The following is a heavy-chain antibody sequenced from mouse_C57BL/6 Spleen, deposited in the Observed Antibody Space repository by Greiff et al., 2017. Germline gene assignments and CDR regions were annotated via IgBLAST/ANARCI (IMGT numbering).Heavy chain of an antibody. CDR3: ARNDGYYDAMDY. D-gene: IGHD2-3*01. J-gene: IGHJ4*01. V-gene: IGHV1-80*01. CDR2: IYPGDGDT. CDR1: GYAFSSYW. Sequence: VKLMESGAELVKPGASVKISCKASGYAFSSYWMNWVKQRPGKGLEWIGQIYPGDGDTNYNGKFKGKATLTADKSSSTAYMQLSSLTSEDSAVYFCARNDGYYDAMDYWGQGTSVTVSS.